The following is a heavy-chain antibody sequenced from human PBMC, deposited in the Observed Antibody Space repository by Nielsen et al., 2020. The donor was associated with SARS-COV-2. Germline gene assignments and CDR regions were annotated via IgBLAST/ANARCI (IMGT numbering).Heavy chain of an antibody. J-gene: IGHJ4*02. CDR3: ARQRYYDSSGYSFDY. CDR1: GYSFISYW. CDR2: IYPGDSDT. D-gene: IGHD3-22*01. Sequence: GESLKISCKGSGYSFISYWIGWVRQMPGKGLGWMGIIYPGDSDTRYSPSLQGQVTMSADKSISTAFLQWSSLKASDTAMYYCARQRYYDSSGYSFDYWGQGTLVTVSS. V-gene: IGHV5-51*01.